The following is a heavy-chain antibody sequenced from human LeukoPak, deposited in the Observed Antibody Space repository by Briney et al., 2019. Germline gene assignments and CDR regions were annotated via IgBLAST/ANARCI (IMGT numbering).Heavy chain of an antibody. D-gene: IGHD6-13*01. V-gene: IGHV4-4*07. Sequence: SETLSLTCTVSGGSISSYYWRWIRQPAGKGLEGIGRIYSTGSNNYNPPLKSRVTMSVDTSKNQFSLRLRSVTAAETAVYYCARQIASAGTAGFDFWGQGDLVTVSS. CDR2: IYSTGSN. J-gene: IGHJ4*02. CDR3: ARQIASAGTAGFDF. CDR1: GGSISSYY.